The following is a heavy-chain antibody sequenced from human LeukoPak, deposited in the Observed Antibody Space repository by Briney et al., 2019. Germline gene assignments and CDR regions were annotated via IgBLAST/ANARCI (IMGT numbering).Heavy chain of an antibody. CDR3: ARYAATGGPNWFDP. CDR1: GGSFSGYY. Sequence: SETLSLTCAVYGGSFSGYYWSWTRQPPGKGLEWIGYIHNTGRTNYNPSLKSRVTISADTSKNQFSLRLSSVTAADTAIYYCARYAATGGPNWFDPWGPGTLVTVSS. J-gene: IGHJ5*02. D-gene: IGHD2-15*01. CDR2: IHNTGRT. V-gene: IGHV4-59*01.